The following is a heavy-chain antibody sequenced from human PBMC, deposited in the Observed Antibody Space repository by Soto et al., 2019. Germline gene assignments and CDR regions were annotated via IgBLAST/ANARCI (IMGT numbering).Heavy chain of an antibody. Sequence: PGGSLRLSCAASGFPFNNAWINWVRQVPGKGLEWVGRVKSKAGGGSGDYAAPVKGRFVVSRDDSKDIVYLQMNSLKIEDTGVYYCTTDSRTAQPEIRFAYWGQRTQVTVSA. CDR1: GFPFNNAW. V-gene: IGHV3-15*07. CDR3: TTDSRTAQPEIRFAY. D-gene: IGHD2-8*02. J-gene: IGHJ4*01. CDR2: VKSKAGGGSG.